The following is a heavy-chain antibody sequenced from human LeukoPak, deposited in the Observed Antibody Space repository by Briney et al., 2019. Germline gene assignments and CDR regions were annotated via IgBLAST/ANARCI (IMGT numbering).Heavy chain of an antibody. Sequence: SETLSLTCTVSGGSVSNHYWTWIRQPAGKGLEWIGRIYSSGSTNYHPSLKSRVTMSVDTSKNQFSLKLSSVTAADTAVYYCARERGQRFDYWGQGTLVTVSS. J-gene: IGHJ4*02. CDR2: IYSSGST. CDR3: ARERGQRFDY. D-gene: IGHD6-25*01. CDR1: GGSVSNHY. V-gene: IGHV4-4*07.